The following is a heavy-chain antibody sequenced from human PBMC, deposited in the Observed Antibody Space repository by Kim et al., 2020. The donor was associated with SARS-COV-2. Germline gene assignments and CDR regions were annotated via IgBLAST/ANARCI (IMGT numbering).Heavy chain of an antibody. V-gene: IGHV1-2*02. Sequence: ASVKVSCKASGYTFTGYYMHWVRQAPGQGLEWMGWINPNSGGTNYAQKFQGRVTMTRDTSISTAYMELSRLRSDDTAVYYCAREYCSSTSCYRGWFDPWGQGTLVTVSS. D-gene: IGHD2-2*02. CDR1: GYTFTGYY. CDR3: AREYCSSTSCYRGWFDP. CDR2: INPNSGGT. J-gene: IGHJ5*02.